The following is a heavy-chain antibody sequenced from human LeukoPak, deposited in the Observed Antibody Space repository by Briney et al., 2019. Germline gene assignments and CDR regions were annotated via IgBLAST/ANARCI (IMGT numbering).Heavy chain of an antibody. CDR1: GFPFSDYG. D-gene: IGHD2-15*01. J-gene: IGHJ6*03. CDR2: ISHDGSNK. V-gene: IGHV3-30*03. Sequence: GTSLRLSCAASGFPFSDYGMYWVRQAPGKGLEWLAVISHDGSNKYYADSVKGRFTISRDNSKNTLYLQMNSLRAEDTAVYYCARVLRYCSGGNCYSGGLGYMDVWGKGTTVTISS. CDR3: ARVLRYCSGGNCYSGGLGYMDV.